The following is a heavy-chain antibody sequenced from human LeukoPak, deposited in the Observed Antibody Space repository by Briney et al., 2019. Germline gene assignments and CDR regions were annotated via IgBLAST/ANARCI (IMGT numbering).Heavy chain of an antibody. J-gene: IGHJ4*02. Sequence: SETLSLTCAAYGGSFSGYYWSWIRQPPGKGLEWIGEINHSGSTNYNPSLKSRVTISVDTSKNQFSLKLSSVTAADTAVYYCARGGSSVVAYDGGFDYWGQGTLVTVSS. CDR1: GGSFSGYY. V-gene: IGHV4-34*01. CDR2: INHSGST. CDR3: ARGGSSVVAYDGGFDY. D-gene: IGHD2-2*01.